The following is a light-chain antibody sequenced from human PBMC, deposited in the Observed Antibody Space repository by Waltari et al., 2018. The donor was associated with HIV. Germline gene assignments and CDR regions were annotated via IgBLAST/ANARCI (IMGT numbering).Light chain of an antibody. J-gene: IGLJ3*02. CDR2: EVN. Sequence: QSALTQPASVSGSPGQSITISCTGTSSDVGSYNYVSWYQQHPGKVPKLMIYEVNNRPSGASNRFSGSKSGNTASLTISGLQTEDEADYYCTSFTRNDTLMFGGGTRVTVL. V-gene: IGLV2-14*01. CDR3: TSFTRNDTLM. CDR1: SSDVGSYNY.